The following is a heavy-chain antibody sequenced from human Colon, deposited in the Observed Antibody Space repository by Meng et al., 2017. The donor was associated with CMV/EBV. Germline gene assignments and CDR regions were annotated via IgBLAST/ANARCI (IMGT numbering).Heavy chain of an antibody. V-gene: IGHV3-7*01. CDR3: ARDIVVVPAAHFDY. CDR2: IKQDGSEK. CDR1: GFTFSSYW. Sequence: GGSLRLSCAASGFTFSSYWMSWVRQAPGKGLEWVANIKQDGSEKYYVDSVKGRFTISRDNAKNSLYLQMNSLRAEDTAVYYCARDIVVVPAAHFDYWGQGTLVTVSS. J-gene: IGHJ4*02. D-gene: IGHD2-2*01.